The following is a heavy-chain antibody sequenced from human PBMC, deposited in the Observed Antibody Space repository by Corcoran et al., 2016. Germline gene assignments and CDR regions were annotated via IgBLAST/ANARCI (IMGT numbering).Heavy chain of an antibody. V-gene: IGHV4-34*01. J-gene: IGHJ4*02. Sequence: QVQLQQWGAGLLKPSETLSLTCAVYGGSFSGYYWSWIRQPPGKGLEWIGEINHRGSTNYNPSLKSRVTISVDTSKNQFSLKLSSVTAADTAVYYCARVGRDGYNLDYWGQGTLVTVSS. CDR3: ARVGRDGYNLDY. CDR1: GGSFSGYY. CDR2: INHRGST. D-gene: IGHD5-12*01.